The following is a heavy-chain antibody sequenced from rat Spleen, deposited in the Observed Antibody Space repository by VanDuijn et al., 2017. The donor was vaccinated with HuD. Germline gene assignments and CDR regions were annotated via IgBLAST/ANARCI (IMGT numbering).Heavy chain of an antibody. J-gene: IGHJ1*01. D-gene: IGHD4-4*01. V-gene: IGHV5-25*01. CDR2: ISSGGLNT. CDR3: TRRGYLSDWYFDF. Sequence: EVQLVESGGGLVQPGGSIKLSCAASGLTFSYYYMAWVRQAPTKGLEWVASISSGGLNTYYRDSVKGRFTLSRDNAKSTLNLHMDSLRSEDTAIYYCTRRGYLSDWYFDFWGPGTMVTVSS. CDR1: GLTFSYYY.